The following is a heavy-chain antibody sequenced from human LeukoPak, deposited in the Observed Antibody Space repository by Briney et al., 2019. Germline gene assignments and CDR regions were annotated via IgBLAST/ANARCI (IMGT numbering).Heavy chain of an antibody. D-gene: IGHD2-2*01. V-gene: IGHV1-2*02. Sequence: GASVKVSCKASGYTFTGYYMHWVRQAPGQGLEWMGWINPNSGGTNYAQKFQGRVTMTRDTSISTAYMELSRLRSDDTAVYYCARGWHQLLSSFYFDYWGQGTLVTVSS. CDR1: GYTFTGYY. CDR3: ARGWHQLLSSFYFDY. J-gene: IGHJ4*02. CDR2: INPNSGGT.